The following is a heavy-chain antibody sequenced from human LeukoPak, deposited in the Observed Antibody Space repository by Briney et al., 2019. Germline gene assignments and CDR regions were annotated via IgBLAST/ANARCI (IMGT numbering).Heavy chain of an antibody. CDR3: ARGKLLYYYYGMDV. D-gene: IGHD2-15*01. Sequence: SETPSLTCAVYGGSFSGYYWSRIRQPPGKGLEWIGEINHSGSTNYNPSLKSRVTISVDTSKNQFSLKLSSVTAADTAVYYCARGKLLYYYYGMDVWGQGTTVTVSS. J-gene: IGHJ6*02. CDR2: INHSGST. CDR1: GGSFSGYY. V-gene: IGHV4-34*01.